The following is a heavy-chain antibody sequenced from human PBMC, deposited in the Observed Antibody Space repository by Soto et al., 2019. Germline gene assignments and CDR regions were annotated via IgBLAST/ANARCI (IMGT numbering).Heavy chain of an antibody. CDR2: INAGNGNT. D-gene: IGHD6-13*01. Sequence: QVQLVQSGAEVKKPGASVKVSCKASGYTFTSYAMHWVRQAPGQRLEWMGWINAGNGNTKYSQKFQGRVTITRDTSASTAYMELGSLRSEDTAVYYCARGEDSSSWYGYWGQGTLVTVSS. V-gene: IGHV1-3*01. J-gene: IGHJ4*02. CDR3: ARGEDSSSWYGY. CDR1: GYTFTSYA.